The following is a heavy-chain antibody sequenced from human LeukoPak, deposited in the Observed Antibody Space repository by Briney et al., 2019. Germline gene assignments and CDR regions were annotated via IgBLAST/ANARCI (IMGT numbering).Heavy chain of an antibody. Sequence: PGGSLRLSCAASGFTFDDYAMHWVRQAPGKGLEWVSLISWDGGSTYYADSVKGRFTISRDNSKNSLYLQMNSVRAEDTALYYCAKDIGFRDSGYDRASGGDYWRQGTLVTVSS. CDR1: GFTFDDYA. D-gene: IGHD5-12*01. J-gene: IGHJ4*02. CDR3: AKDIGFRDSGYDRASGGDY. CDR2: ISWDGGST. V-gene: IGHV3-43D*03.